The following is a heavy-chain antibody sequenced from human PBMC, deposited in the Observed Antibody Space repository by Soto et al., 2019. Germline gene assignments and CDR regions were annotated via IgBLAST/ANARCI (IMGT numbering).Heavy chain of an antibody. J-gene: IGHJ4*02. CDR3: AKRGLPYYYDSSGYYPAPFDY. V-gene: IGHV3-23*01. CDR2: ISGSGGST. Sequence: PGGSLRLSCAASGFTFSSYAMSWGRQAPGKGLEWVSAISGSGGSTYYADSVKGRFTISRDNSKNTLYLQMNSLRAEDTAVYYCAKRGLPYYYDSSGYYPAPFDYWGQGTLVTVSS. D-gene: IGHD3-22*01. CDR1: GFTFSSYA.